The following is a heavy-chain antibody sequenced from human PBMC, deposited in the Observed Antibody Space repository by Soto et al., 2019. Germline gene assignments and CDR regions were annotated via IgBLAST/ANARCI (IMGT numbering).Heavy chain of an antibody. V-gene: IGHV4-31*03. CDR2: IYYSGST. CDR1: GGSISSGGYY. J-gene: IGHJ4*02. D-gene: IGHD6-19*01. CDR3: ARPSYSSGWYDLGY. Sequence: SETLSLTCTVSGGSISSGGYYWSWIRQHPGKGLEWIGYIYYSGSTYYNPSLKSRVTISVDTSKNQFSLKLSSVTAADTAVYYCARPSYSSGWYDLGYWGQGTLVTVSS.